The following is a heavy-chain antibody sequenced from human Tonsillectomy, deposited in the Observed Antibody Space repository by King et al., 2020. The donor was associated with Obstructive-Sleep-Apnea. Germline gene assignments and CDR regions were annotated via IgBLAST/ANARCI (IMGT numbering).Heavy chain of an antibody. V-gene: IGHV4-39*07. CDR3: ASGDYDILTGSLYYYGMDV. CDR1: GGSISSSSYY. D-gene: IGHD3-9*01. CDR2: IYYSGST. Sequence: QLQESGPGLVKPSETLSLTCTVSGGSISSSSYYWGWIRQPPGKGLEWIGSIYYSGSTYYNPSLKSRVPLSVDTSKNQFSLKLSSVTAADTAVYYCASGDYDILTGSLYYYGMDVWGQGTTVTVSS. J-gene: IGHJ6*02.